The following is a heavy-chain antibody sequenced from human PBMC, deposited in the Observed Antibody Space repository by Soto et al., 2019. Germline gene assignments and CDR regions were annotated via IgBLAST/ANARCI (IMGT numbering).Heavy chain of an antibody. Sequence: SETLSLSCTVPRCSISSSGSYWSCSRQHPGKGLEWIGYIYYSTYYNPSLKSRVTISVDTSKNQFSLKLSSVTAADTAVYYCARDYRASYPAYYYYGMDVWGQGTTVT. J-gene: IGHJ6*02. V-gene: IGHV4-31*03. CDR1: RCSISSSGSY. CDR2: IYYST. CDR3: ARDYRASYPAYYYYGMDV. D-gene: IGHD3-16*02.